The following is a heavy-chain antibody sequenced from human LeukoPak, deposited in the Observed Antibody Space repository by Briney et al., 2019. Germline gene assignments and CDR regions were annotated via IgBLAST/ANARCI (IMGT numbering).Heavy chain of an antibody. J-gene: IGHJ4*02. D-gene: IGHD3-22*01. V-gene: IGHV4-59*01. CDR2: IYYSGST. CDR3: ARESAVVTGNYSDY. CDR1: GGSISSYY. Sequence: SETLSLTCTVSGGSISSYYWSWIRQPPGKGLEWIGYIYYSGSTNYNPSLKSRVTISVDTSKNQFSLKLSSVTAADTAVYYCARESAVVTGNYSDYWGQGTLVTVSS.